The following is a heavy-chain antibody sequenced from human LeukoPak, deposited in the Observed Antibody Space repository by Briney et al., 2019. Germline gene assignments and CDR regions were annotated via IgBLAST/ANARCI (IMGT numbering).Heavy chain of an antibody. D-gene: IGHD6-13*01. CDR2: IYSGGNT. J-gene: IGHJ1*01. CDR1: GFTVSNNY. Sequence: GGSLRLSCAASGFTVSNNYMSWVRQAPGKGLEWVSVIYSGGNTYYADSVEGRFTISRDNSKNTLYLQMNSLRAEDTAVYYCARFNEQQMYFQHWGQGTLVTASS. CDR3: ARFNEQQMYFQH. V-gene: IGHV3-53*01.